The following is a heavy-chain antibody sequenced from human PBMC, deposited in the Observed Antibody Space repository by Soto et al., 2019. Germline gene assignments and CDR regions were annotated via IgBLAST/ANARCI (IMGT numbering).Heavy chain of an antibody. V-gene: IGHV4-34*01. J-gene: IGHJ4*02. CDR2: VKDGGHT. CDR3: ARGQEGVVATH. D-gene: IGHD5-12*01. Sequence: QVQLQQWGAGLLKPSETLSLNCAVTGGSLSGYYWSWIRQPPGKGLEWIGEVKDGGHTNYSPSLRGQVTISSDTSNHQFSLRLNSVAAADTGVYYCARGQEGVVATHWDQGSLVTVSS. CDR1: GGSLSGYY.